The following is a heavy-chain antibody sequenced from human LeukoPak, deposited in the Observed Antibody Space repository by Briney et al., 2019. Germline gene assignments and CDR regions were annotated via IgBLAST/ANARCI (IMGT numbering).Heavy chain of an antibody. CDR2: IYYSGST. CDR1: GGSVSGYY. D-gene: IGHD6-6*01. CDR3: ARDREYISPGLVWFDP. V-gene: IGHV4-59*02. J-gene: IGHJ5*02. Sequence: PSETLSLTCTVSGGSVSGYYWSWIRQPPGKGLEWIGCIYYSGSTNYNPSLKSRVTISVDTSENQFSLKLTSVTAADTAVYYCARDREYISPGLVWFDPWGHGILVTVSS.